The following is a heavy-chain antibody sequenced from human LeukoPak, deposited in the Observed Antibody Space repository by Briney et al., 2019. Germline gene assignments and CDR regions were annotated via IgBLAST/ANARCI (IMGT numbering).Heavy chain of an antibody. Sequence: GGSLRLSCEASGFTFSNGMSWVRQAPGKGLEWVSSISSSSSYIYYADSVKGRFTISRDNAKNSLYLQMNSLRAEDTAVYYCARDYEYWGQGTLVTVSS. CDR2: ISSSSSYI. CDR1: GFTFSNG. CDR3: ARDYEY. J-gene: IGHJ4*02. V-gene: IGHV3-21*01.